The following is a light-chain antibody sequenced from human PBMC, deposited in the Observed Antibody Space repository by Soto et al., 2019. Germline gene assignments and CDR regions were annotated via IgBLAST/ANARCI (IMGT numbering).Light chain of an antibody. CDR2: GAS. Sequence: EIVMTQSPATLSVSPGERATLSCRASQIVSSNLDWYQQKPGQAPRLLIYGASTRATGIPARFSGSGSGTEFTLTISSLQPEDFAVYYCQQYNNWPPTFGQGTKVEIK. CDR3: QQYNNWPPT. J-gene: IGKJ1*01. V-gene: IGKV3-15*01. CDR1: QIVSSN.